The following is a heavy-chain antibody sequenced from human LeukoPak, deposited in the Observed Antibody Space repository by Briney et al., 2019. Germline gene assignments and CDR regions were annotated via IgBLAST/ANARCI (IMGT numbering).Heavy chain of an antibody. J-gene: IGHJ4*02. CDR2: ISYDGSNK. D-gene: IGHD6-19*01. CDR3: ARERRYSSGLFDY. CDR1: GFTFSTYS. V-gene: IGHV3-30*03. Sequence: QSGGSLRLSCAASGFTFSTYSMNWVRQAPGKGLEWVAVISYDGSNKYYADSVKGRFTISRDNSKNTLYLQMNSLRAEDTAVYYCARERRYSSGLFDYWGQGTLVTVSS.